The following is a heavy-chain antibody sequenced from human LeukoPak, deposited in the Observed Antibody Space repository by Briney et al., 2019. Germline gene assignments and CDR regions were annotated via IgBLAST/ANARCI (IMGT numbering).Heavy chain of an antibody. V-gene: IGHV3-7*01. CDR1: GFTFSSTW. D-gene: IGHD6-13*01. CDR2: INQDGREK. Sequence: GGSLRLSCAASGFTFSSTWMSWVRQAPGKGLEWVANINQDGREKYYVDSVKGRFTISRDSAKNSLYLQMNSLRVEDMAVYYCARGGSTSSWFWNDWGQGTLVTVSS. CDR3: ARGGSTSSWFWND. J-gene: IGHJ4*02.